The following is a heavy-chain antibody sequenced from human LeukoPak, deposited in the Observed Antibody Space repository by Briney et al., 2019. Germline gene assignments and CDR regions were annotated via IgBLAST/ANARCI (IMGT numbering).Heavy chain of an antibody. Sequence: PSETLSLTCTVSGGSISSYYWSWIRQPPGKGLEWIGYIYYSGSTNYNPSLKSRVTISEDTSKNQFSLKLSSVTAADTAVYYCARDSGTTGEVKFDPWGQGTLVTVSS. J-gene: IGHJ5*02. D-gene: IGHD3-10*01. CDR1: GGSISSYY. CDR3: ARDSGTTGEVKFDP. CDR2: IYYSGST. V-gene: IGHV4-59*12.